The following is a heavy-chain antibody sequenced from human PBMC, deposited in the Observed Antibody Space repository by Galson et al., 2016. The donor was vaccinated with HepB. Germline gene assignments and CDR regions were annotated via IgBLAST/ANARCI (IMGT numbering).Heavy chain of an antibody. CDR3: ARGPAHGDYSPGDY. V-gene: IGHV4-59*01. CDR1: GGSTSGYY. CDR2: IHSSGST. Sequence: SETLSLTCSVSGGSTSGYYWTWIRQPPGKGLEWIGFIHSSGSTTYNPSLKSRFTISIDTSINHFFLKLRSVTAADTAVYYCARGPAHGDYSPGDYWGPGTLVTVSS. J-gene: IGHJ4*02. D-gene: IGHD4-17*01.